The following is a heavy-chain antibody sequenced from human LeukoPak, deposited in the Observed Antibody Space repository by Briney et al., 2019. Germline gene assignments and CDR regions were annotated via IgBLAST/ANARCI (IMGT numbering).Heavy chain of an antibody. CDR2: IYYSGST. CDR3: ARLKRISGSYSGGYYFDY. CDR1: GGSISSSSYY. V-gene: IGHV4-39*01. D-gene: IGHD1-26*01. Sequence: SETLSLTCTVSGGSISSSSYYWGWIRQPPGKGLEWIGSIYYSGSTYYNPSLKSRVTMSVDTSKNQFSLKLSSVTAADTAVYYCARLKRISGSYSGGYYFDYWGQGTLVTVSS. J-gene: IGHJ4*02.